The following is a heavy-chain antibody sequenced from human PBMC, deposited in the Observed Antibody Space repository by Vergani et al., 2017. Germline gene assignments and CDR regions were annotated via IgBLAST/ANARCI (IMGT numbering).Heavy chain of an antibody. D-gene: IGHD2-21*02. CDR1: GGSISSYY. V-gene: IGHV4-4*07. CDR3: ARSQYCGGDCYYLPAFDI. CDR2: IYTSGST. Sequence: QVQLQESGPGLVKPSETLSLTCTVSGGSISSYYWSWIRQPAGKGLEWIGRIYTSGSTNYNPSLKSRVTMSVDTSKNQFSLKLSSVTAADTAVYCCARSQYCGGDCYYLPAFDIWGQGTMVTVSS. J-gene: IGHJ3*02.